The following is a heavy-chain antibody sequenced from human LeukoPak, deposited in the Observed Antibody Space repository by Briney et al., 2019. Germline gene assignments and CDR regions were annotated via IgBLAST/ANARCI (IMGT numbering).Heavy chain of an antibody. Sequence: SVKVSCKASGGTFSSYAISRVRQAPGQGLEWMGRIIPIFGTANYAQKFQGRVTITTDESTSTAYMELSSLRSEDTAVYYCARDDYCSSTSCYRNAFDIWGQGTMVTVSS. CDR2: IIPIFGTA. J-gene: IGHJ3*02. CDR1: GGTFSSYA. V-gene: IGHV1-69*05. CDR3: ARDDYCSSTSCYRNAFDI. D-gene: IGHD2-2*01.